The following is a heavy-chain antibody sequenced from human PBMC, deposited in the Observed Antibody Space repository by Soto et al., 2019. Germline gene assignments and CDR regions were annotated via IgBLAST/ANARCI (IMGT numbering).Heavy chain of an antibody. CDR2: IIPIFGTA. CDR1: GGTFSSYA. D-gene: IGHD3-10*01. CDR3: ARERGYYYGSGRYRLFDY. V-gene: IGHV1-69*01. Sequence: QVQLVQSGAEVKKPGSSVKVSCKASGGTFSSYAISWVRQAPGQGLEWMGGIIPIFGTANYAQKFQGRVTITADESTSTAYMELSSLRSEDSAVYYCARERGYYYGSGRYRLFDYWGQGTLVTVSS. J-gene: IGHJ4*02.